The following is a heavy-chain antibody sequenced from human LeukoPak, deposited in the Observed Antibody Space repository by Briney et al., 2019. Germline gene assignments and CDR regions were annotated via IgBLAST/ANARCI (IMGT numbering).Heavy chain of an antibody. V-gene: IGHV1-69*05. D-gene: IGHD1-1*01. CDR2: IIPIFGTA. CDR3: ARGDGTLCYFDY. J-gene: IGHJ4*02. Sequence: VASVKVSCKASGGTFSSYAISWVRQAPGQGLEWVGGIIPIFGTANYAQKFQGRVTITTDESTSTAYMELSSLRSEDTAVYYCARGDGTLCYFDYWGQGTLVTVSS. CDR1: GGTFSSYA.